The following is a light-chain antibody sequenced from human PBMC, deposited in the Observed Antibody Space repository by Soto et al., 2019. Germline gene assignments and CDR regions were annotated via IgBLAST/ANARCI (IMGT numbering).Light chain of an antibody. CDR2: LGS. J-gene: IGKJ5*01. Sequence: IVMTQSPLSLPVTPGEPASISCSSSQSLLHSNGYNYLDWYLQKPGQSPQLLIYLGSNRASGVPDRFSGSGSGTDFTLKISRVEAEDVGVYYCMQALQTINCGQGKRREIK. CDR3: MQALQTIN. CDR1: QSLLHSNGYNY. V-gene: IGKV2-28*01.